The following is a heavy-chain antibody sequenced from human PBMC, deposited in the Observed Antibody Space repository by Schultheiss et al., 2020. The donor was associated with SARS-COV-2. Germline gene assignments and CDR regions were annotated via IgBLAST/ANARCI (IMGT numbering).Heavy chain of an antibody. CDR2: KYYSGNT. CDR3: GRVTTVRGWFDP. J-gene: IGHJ5*02. Sequence: SETLSLTCAVSGGSISSSNWWSWVRQPPGKGLEWIGYKYYSGNTYYNPSLKSRVTISLDTSKNQFSLNLSSVTAADTAVYFCGRVTTVRGWFDPWGQGTLVTVSS. V-gene: IGHV4-4*02. CDR1: GGSISSSNW. D-gene: IGHD4-11*01.